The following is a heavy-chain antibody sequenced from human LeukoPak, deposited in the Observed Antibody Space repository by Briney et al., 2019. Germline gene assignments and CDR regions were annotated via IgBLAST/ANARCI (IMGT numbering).Heavy chain of an antibody. CDR1: GYTLTELS. D-gene: IGHD2-2*01. CDR2: FYPEDGVT. CDR3: ATGFCSSATGYDH. J-gene: IGHJ4*02. Sequence: ASVKDSCKDSGYTLTELSMHRVRQTPGKGLEWRCGFYPEDGVTNYAQKFQGRDTMTEDTSTNTAYMDLSSLRSEDTAVYYCATGFCSSATGYDHWGQGTLVTVSS. V-gene: IGHV1-24*01.